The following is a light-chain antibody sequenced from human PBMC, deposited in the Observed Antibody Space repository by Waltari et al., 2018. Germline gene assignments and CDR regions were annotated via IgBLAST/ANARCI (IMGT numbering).Light chain of an antibody. CDR3: QQYYSTPLT. Sequence: DIVMNQSPDSLAVSLGERATINCKSSQSVLYSSNNKNYLAWYQQKPGQPPKLLIYWASTRESGVPDRFSGSGSGTDFTLTISILQAEDVAVYYCQQYYSTPLTFGPGTKVDIK. V-gene: IGKV4-1*01. CDR2: WAS. CDR1: QSVLYSSNNKNY. J-gene: IGKJ3*01.